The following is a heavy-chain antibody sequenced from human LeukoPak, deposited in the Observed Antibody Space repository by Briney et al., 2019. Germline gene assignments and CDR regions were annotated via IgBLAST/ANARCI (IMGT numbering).Heavy chain of an antibody. CDR2: IDPDDSDV. CDR3: ARHRGYCSGGGCYSHYYFGMDV. J-gene: IGHJ6*02. Sequence: GESLKISCRGSGYSFTSHWLAWVRQMPGKGLEWMGIIDPDDSDVRYSPSFQGHVTISADKSISTAYLQWSSLMASDTAMYYCARHRGYCSGGGCYSHYYFGMDVWGQGTTVTVSS. D-gene: IGHD2-15*01. V-gene: IGHV5-51*01. CDR1: GYSFTSHW.